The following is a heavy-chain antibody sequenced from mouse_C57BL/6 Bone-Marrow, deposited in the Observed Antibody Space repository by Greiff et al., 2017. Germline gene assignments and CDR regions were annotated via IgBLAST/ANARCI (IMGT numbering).Heavy chain of an antibody. Sequence: VQLQQSGAELVRPGASVKLSCKASGYTFTDYYINWVKQRPGQGLEWIARIYPGSGNTYYNEKFKGKATLTAEKSSSTAYMQLSSLTSEDSAVYFCARYYYGSSYGFAYWGQGTLVTVSA. CDR2: IYPGSGNT. CDR1: GYTFTDYY. D-gene: IGHD1-1*01. CDR3: ARYYYGSSYGFAY. J-gene: IGHJ3*01. V-gene: IGHV1-76*01.